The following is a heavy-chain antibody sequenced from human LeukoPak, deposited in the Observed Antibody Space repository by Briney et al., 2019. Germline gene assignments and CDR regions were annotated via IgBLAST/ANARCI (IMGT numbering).Heavy chain of an antibody. J-gene: IGHJ3*02. CDR1: GYTFTSYY. V-gene: IGHV1-46*01. D-gene: IGHD5-24*01. Sequence: ASVKVSCKASGYTFTSYYMHWVRQAPGQGLEWMGIINPSGGSTSYAQKFQGRVTMTRDTSTSTVYMELSSLRSEDTAVYYCARVARVEMATIRGYDAFDIWGQGTMVTVSS. CDR3: ARVARVEMATIRGYDAFDI. CDR2: INPSGGST.